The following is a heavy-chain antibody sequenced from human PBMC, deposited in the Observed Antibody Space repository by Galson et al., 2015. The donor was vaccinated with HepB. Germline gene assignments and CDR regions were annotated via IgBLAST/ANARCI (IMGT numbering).Heavy chain of an antibody. V-gene: IGHV3-21*06. J-gene: IGHJ4*02. D-gene: IGHD2-15*01. CDR2: ISSRQTYI. CDR1: GFTVRSYS. Sequence: SLRLSCAGSGFTVRSYSMNWVRQAPGKGLEWASSISSRQTYIYYAESLKGRATISRDDAKNTLYLQLSSLRPEDTAVYYCARVLPSCASIACTDYWGRGPLVTVAS. CDR3: ARVLPSCASIACTDY.